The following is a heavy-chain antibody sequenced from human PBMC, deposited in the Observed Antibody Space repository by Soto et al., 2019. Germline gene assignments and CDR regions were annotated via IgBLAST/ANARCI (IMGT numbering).Heavy chain of an antibody. D-gene: IGHD3-22*01. Sequence: GGSLRLSCAASGFTFSNAWMNWVRQAPGKGLEWVGRIKSKTDGGTTDYAAPVKGRFTISRDDSKNTLYLQMNSLKTEDTAVYYCTTDLDYYDSSGYYPKSLADYWGQGTLVTVS. CDR1: GFTFSNAW. CDR3: TTDLDYYDSSGYYPKSLADY. V-gene: IGHV3-15*07. CDR2: IKSKTDGGTT. J-gene: IGHJ4*02.